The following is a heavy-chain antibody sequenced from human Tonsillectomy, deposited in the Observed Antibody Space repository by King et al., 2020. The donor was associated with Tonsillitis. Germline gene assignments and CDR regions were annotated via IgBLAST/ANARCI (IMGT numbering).Heavy chain of an antibody. D-gene: IGHD3-10*01. V-gene: IGHV3-23*04. Sequence: EVQLVESGGGLVQPGGSLRLSCVASGFTFGSYAMTWVRQAPGKGLEWVAAISGLGGTSWHADSVKGRFSISRDNSKSTLYLQMNGLRAEDTALYYCAKLGGRGPGSYWGQGTLVSVFS. CDR1: GFTFGSYA. CDR2: ISGLGGTS. CDR3: AKLGGRGPGSY. J-gene: IGHJ4*02.